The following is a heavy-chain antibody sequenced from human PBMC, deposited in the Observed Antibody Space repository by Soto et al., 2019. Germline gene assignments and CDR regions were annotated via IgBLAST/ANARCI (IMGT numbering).Heavy chain of an antibody. Sequence: EVQLLESGGGLAQSGGSLRLSCAASGFTFSTYAMAWVRQVPGKGLEWVSSISSRGAGTYYADSVKGRFTISRDTSKSTLYMRMSSLRAEDTDVYYCAKGGLVYYDVLTDYSGDYFDYWGQGTLVTVSS. CDR3: AKGGLVYYDVLTDYSGDYFDY. D-gene: IGHD3-9*01. CDR2: ISSRGAGT. V-gene: IGHV3-23*01. J-gene: IGHJ4*02. CDR1: GFTFSTYA.